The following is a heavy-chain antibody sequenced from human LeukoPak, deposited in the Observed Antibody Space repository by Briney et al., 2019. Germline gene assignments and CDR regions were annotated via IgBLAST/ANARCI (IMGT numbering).Heavy chain of an antibody. J-gene: IGHJ4*02. V-gene: IGHV3-30*18. D-gene: IGHD4-17*01. Sequence: GGSLRLSCAASGFTFSSYGMHWVRQAPGKGLEWVAVISYDGSNKYYADSVKGRFTISRDNSKNTLYLQMNSLRAEDTAVYYCAKSGDAYPFDYWGQGTLVTVSS. CDR1: GFTFSSYG. CDR3: AKSGDAYPFDY. CDR2: ISYDGSNK.